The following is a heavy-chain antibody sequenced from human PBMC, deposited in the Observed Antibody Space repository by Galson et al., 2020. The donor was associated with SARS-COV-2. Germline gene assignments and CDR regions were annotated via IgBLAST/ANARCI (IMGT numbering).Heavy chain of an antibody. Sequence: GESLKISCAASGFTVSSSYMSWVRQAPGKGLEWVSAIFGGGSTYYADSVKGRFIISRDNSKNTLYLQMNSLRAEYTAVYYCAKHNFYGSGSYYDGDWGQGTLVTVAS. V-gene: IGHV3-53*01. CDR2: IFGGGST. J-gene: IGHJ4*02. CDR3: AKHNFYGSGSYYDGD. D-gene: IGHD3-10*01. CDR1: GFTVSSSY.